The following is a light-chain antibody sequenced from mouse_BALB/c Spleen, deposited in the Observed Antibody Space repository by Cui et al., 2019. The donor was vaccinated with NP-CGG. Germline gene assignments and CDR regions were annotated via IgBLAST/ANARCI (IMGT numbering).Light chain of an antibody. CDR1: TGAVTTSNE. Sequence: QAVVTQESALTTSPGETVTLTFRSSTGAVTTSNEANWVQEKPDHLFTGLIGGTNNRAPGVPARFSGSLIGDKAALTITGAQTEDEAIYFCALWYSNHWVFGGGTKLTVL. V-gene: IGLV1*01. J-gene: IGLJ1*01. CDR3: ALWYSNHWV. CDR2: GTN.